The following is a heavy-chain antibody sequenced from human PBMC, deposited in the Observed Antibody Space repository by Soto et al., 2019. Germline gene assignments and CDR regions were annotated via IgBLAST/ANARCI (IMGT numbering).Heavy chain of an antibody. V-gene: IGHV5-51*01. CDR3: VRVGLVGSNSLTNDWFDP. Sequence: GESLKISCIGSGYTFTRHWIGWVRQMPGKGLEWMGIIYPGDSDTRYSPSFPGKVTISADKSIRTAYLQWNSLKASETAMYYCVRVGLVGSNSLTNDWFDPWGPGTLVTVSS. J-gene: IGHJ5*02. D-gene: IGHD2-8*02. CDR1: GYTFTRHW. CDR2: IYPGDSDT.